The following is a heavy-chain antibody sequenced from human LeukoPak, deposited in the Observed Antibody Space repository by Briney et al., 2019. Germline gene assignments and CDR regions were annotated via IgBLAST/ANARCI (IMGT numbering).Heavy chain of an antibody. CDR2: IYYSGST. D-gene: IGHD3-16*02. Sequence: SETLSLTCTASGGSISSYYWSWIRQPPGKGLEWIGYIYYSGSTNYNPSLKSRVTISVDTSKNQFSLKLSSVTAADTAVYYCARVGEVYDYVWGSYRAHYFDYWGQGTLVTVSS. J-gene: IGHJ4*02. CDR3: ARVGEVYDYVWGSYRAHYFDY. V-gene: IGHV4-59*01. CDR1: GGSISSYY.